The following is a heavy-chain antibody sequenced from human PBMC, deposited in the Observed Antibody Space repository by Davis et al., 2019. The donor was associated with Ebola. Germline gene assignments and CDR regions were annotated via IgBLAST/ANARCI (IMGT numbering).Heavy chain of an antibody. CDR2: INPNSGGT. D-gene: IGHD4-17*01. V-gene: IGHV1-2*04. CDR3: ARSTTVTTTGYYYGMDV. J-gene: IGHJ6*02. CDR1: GYTFTGYY. Sequence: VSVKVSCKASGYTFTGYYMHWVRQAPGQGLEWMGWINPNSGGTNYAQKFQGWVTMTRDTSISTAYMELSRLRSDDTAVYYCARSTTVTTTGYYYGMDVWGQGTTVTVSS.